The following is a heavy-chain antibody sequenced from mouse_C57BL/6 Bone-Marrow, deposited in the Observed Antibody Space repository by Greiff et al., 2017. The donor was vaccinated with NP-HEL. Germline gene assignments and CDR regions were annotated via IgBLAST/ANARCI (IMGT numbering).Heavy chain of an antibody. D-gene: IGHD2-4*01. Sequence: EVQVVESGGGLVKPGGSLKLSCAASGFTFSDYGMHWVRQAPEKGLEWVAYISSGSSTIYYADTVKGRFTISRDNAKNTLYLQMTSLRSEDTAMYYCARLDYAWFAYWGQGTLVTVSA. CDR3: ARLDYAWFAY. CDR1: GFTFSDYG. V-gene: IGHV5-17*01. J-gene: IGHJ3*01. CDR2: ISSGSSTI.